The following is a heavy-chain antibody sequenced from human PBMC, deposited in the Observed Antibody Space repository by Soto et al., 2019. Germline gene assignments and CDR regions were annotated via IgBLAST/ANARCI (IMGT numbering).Heavy chain of an antibody. CDR2: INPATGAA. CDR3: ARGGGVGVAGSAAFDM. J-gene: IGHJ3*02. CDR1: GYPVTAYY. Sequence: QLHLVQSGAVVKKPGASVTVSCSASGYPVTAYYMPWVRQAPGRGLEWMGGINPATGAAKYTQTFQGRVTMTRDTSTRTVFMELSGLTSENKAVFYCARGGGVGVAGSAAFDMWGQGTLVTVSS. V-gene: IGHV1-2*02. D-gene: IGHD3-3*01.